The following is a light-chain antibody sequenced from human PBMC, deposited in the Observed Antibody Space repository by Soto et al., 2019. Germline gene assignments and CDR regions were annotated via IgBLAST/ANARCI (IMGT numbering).Light chain of an antibody. J-gene: IGKJ4*01. CDR1: QNIRSNY. CDR3: QQRSNWPST. Sequence: EIVLTQSPGTLSLSPGQRGTLSCRASQNIRSNYVAWFQQKPGQPPRLLIYGAINRASGIPDRFSGSGSGTEFTLTISSLEPEDFAVYYCQQRSNWPSTFGGGTKVEI. V-gene: IGKV3D-20*02. CDR2: GAI.